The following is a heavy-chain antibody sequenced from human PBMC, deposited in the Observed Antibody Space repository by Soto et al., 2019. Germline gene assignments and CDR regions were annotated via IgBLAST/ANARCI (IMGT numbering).Heavy chain of an antibody. V-gene: IGHV1-18*01. CDR1: GYSFTSYG. Sequence: ASVKVSCKASGYSFTSYGISWVRRAPGQGLEWMGWISPYNGHTQFVQRFQGRVTMTTDTSTKTAYMELRNLRSDDTAHYYCARDLTIVPAAHPRLENYGMDVWGQGTTVTVSS. J-gene: IGHJ6*02. CDR2: ISPYNGHT. D-gene: IGHD2-2*01. CDR3: ARDLTIVPAAHPRLENYGMDV.